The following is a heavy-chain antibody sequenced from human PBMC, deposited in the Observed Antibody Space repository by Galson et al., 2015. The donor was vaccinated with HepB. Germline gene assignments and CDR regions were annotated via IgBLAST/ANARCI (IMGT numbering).Heavy chain of an antibody. Sequence: SLRLSCAASGFTFSSYAMSWVRQAPGKGLEWVSGISGSSGSTYYADAVEGRFTISRDNSKNTLYLQMNSLRAEDTAVYYCAKDRETYYYDSSGYYVYDAFDIWGQGTMVTVSS. J-gene: IGHJ3*02. CDR1: GFTFSSYA. CDR3: AKDRETYYYDSSGYYVYDAFDI. CDR2: ISGSSGST. V-gene: IGHV3-23*01. D-gene: IGHD3-22*01.